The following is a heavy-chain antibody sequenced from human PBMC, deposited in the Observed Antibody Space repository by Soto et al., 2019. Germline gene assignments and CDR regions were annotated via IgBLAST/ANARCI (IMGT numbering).Heavy chain of an antibody. CDR2: ISSSGTTI. CDR1: GFTFSDYY. D-gene: IGHD2-15*01. V-gene: IGHV3-11*01. J-gene: IGHJ6*02. CDR3: ARGKSIFYGMDV. Sequence: GGSLRLSCAASGFTFSDYYISWIRQAPGKGLEWVSYISSSGTTIYHADSVKGRFTISRDNAKNSLFLQMNSLRAEDTAVYYCARGKSIFYGMDVWGQGTTVTVS.